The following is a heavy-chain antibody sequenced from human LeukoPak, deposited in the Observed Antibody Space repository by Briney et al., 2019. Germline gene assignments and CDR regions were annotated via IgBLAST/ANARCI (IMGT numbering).Heavy chain of an antibody. Sequence: GGSLRLSCAASGFTFSSYEMNWVRQAPGEGLEWVSYISSSGSTIYYADSVKGRFTISRDNAKNSLYLQMNSLRAEDTAVYYCAGTRIAAAGGFLNPWGQGTLVTVSS. D-gene: IGHD6-13*01. V-gene: IGHV3-48*03. CDR3: AGTRIAAAGGFLNP. CDR1: GFTFSSYE. CDR2: ISSSGSTI. J-gene: IGHJ5*02.